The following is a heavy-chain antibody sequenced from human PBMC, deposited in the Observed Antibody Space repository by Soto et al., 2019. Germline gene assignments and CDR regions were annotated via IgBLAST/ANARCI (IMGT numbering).Heavy chain of an antibody. CDR1: GFTFSGSA. Sequence: EVQLVESGGGLVQPGGSLKLSCAASGFTFSGSAMHWVRQASGKGLEWVGRIRSKANSYATAYAASVKGRFTISRDDSKTTAYLQISSLKTEDTAGYYCTRTGSYVYYYYYYDMDVLGKGTTVTVYS. CDR2: IRSKANSYAT. V-gene: IGHV3-73*01. CDR3: TRTGSYVYYYYYYDMDV. D-gene: IGHD1-1*01. J-gene: IGHJ6*03.